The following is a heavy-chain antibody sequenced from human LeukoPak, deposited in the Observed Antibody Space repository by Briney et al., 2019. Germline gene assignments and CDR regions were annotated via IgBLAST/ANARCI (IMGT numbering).Heavy chain of an antibody. CDR2: INPSGGST. J-gene: IGHJ1*01. V-gene: IGHV1-46*01. CDR1: GYTFTSYY. Sequence: ASVKVSCKASGYTFTSYYMHWVRQAPGQGLEWMGIINPSGGSTGYAQKFQGRVTMTRDTSTSTVYMELSSLRSEDTAVYYCARERGIAAAGFLGYFQHWGQGTLVTVSS. CDR3: ARERGIAAAGFLGYFQH. D-gene: IGHD6-13*01.